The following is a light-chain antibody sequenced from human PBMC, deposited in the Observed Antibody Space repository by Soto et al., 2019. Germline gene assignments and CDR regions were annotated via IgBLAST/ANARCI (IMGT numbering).Light chain of an antibody. V-gene: IGKV1-12*01. J-gene: IGKJ5*01. CDR2: AAS. CDR1: QGISSW. CDR3: QHANSSPIT. Sequence: DIQMTQSPSSVSASVGDRVTITCRASQGISSWLAWYQQKPGKAPTLLIYAASSLPSGVPSRFSGSGSGTDFTPTTGRLQPEHFGTPYYQHANSSPITFGQGTRLDIK.